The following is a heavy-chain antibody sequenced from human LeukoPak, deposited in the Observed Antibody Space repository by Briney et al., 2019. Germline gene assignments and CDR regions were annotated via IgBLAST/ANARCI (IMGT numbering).Heavy chain of an antibody. CDR2: INHSGST. D-gene: IGHD3-3*01. Sequence: SETLSLTCAVYGGSFSGYYWSWIRQPPGKGLEWIGEINHSGSTNYNPSLKSRVTISVDTSKNQFSPKLSSVTAADTAVYYCARVPIRFLEWSIDYWGQGTLVTVSS. V-gene: IGHV4-34*01. CDR1: GGSFSGYY. J-gene: IGHJ4*02. CDR3: ARVPIRFLEWSIDY.